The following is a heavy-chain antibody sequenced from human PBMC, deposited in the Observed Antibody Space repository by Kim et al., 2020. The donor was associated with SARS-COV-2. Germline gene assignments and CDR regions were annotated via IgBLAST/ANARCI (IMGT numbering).Heavy chain of an antibody. CDR1: GYTFTGYY. D-gene: IGHD3-22*01. Sequence: ASVKVSCKASGYTFTGYYMHWVRQAPGQGLEWMGRINPNSGGTNYAQKFQGRVTMTRDTSISTAYMELSRLRSDDTAVYYCYSYYYDSSGLPPTDYWGQGTLVTVSS. J-gene: IGHJ4*02. V-gene: IGHV1-2*06. CDR3: YSYYYDSSGLPPTDY. CDR2: INPNSGGT.